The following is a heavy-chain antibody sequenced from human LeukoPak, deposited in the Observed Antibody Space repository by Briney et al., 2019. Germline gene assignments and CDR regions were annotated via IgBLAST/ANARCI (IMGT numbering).Heavy chain of an antibody. V-gene: IGHV3-21*01. CDR3: AVDWAQLWLGGDWFDP. CDR1: GFTFSSYS. D-gene: IGHD5-18*01. Sequence: GGSLRLSCAASGFTFSSYSMNWVRQAPGKGLEWVSSISSSSSYIYYADSVKGRFTISRDNAKSSLYLQMNSLRAEDTAVYYCAVDWAQLWLGGDWFDPWGQGTLVTVSS. J-gene: IGHJ5*02. CDR2: ISSSSSYI.